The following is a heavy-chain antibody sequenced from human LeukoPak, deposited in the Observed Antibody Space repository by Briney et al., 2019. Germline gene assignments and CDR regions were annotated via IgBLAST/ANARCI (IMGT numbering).Heavy chain of an antibody. CDR3: ARGPFYYDSSGYRGDAFDI. J-gene: IGHJ3*02. D-gene: IGHD3-22*01. Sequence: PGGSLRLSCAASGFTFRDHYMDWVRQAPGKGLEWVSVIYSGGSTYYADSVKGRFTISRDNSKNTLYLQMNSLRAEDTAVYYCARGPFYYDSSGYRGDAFDIWGQGTMVTVSS. CDR2: IYSGGST. CDR1: GFTFRDHY. V-gene: IGHV3-66*01.